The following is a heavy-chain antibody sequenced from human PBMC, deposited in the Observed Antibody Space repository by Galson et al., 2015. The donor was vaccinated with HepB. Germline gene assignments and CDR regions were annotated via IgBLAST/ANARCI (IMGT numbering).Heavy chain of an antibody. CDR1: GFTFSSYA. D-gene: IGHD6-19*01. Sequence: LRLSCAASGFTFSSYAMHWVRQAPGQGLEWVAVISYDGSNKYYADSVKGRFTISRDNSKNTLYLQMNSLRAEDTAVYYCARDSGSGWLWDYFDYWGQGTLVTVSS. V-gene: IGHV3-30*04. J-gene: IGHJ4*02. CDR2: ISYDGSNK. CDR3: ARDSGSGWLWDYFDY.